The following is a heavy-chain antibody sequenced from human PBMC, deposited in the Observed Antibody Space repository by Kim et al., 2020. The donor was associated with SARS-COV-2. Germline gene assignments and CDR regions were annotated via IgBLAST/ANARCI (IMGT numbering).Heavy chain of an antibody. D-gene: IGHD6-13*01. Sequence: GGSLRLSCAASGFTFSSYGMHWVRQAPGKGLEWVAVISYDGSNKYYADSAKGRFTISRDNSKNTLYLQMNSLRAEDTAVYYCAKERSKDSSSWYPYYYGMDFWGQGATVTVSS. CDR3: AKERSKDSSSWYPYYYGMDF. CDR1: GFTFSSYG. V-gene: IGHV3-30*18. J-gene: IGHJ6*02. CDR2: ISYDGSNK.